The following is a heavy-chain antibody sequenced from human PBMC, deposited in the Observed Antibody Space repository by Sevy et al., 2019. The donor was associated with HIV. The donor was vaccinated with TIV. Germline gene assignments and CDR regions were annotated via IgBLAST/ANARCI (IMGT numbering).Heavy chain of an antibody. CDR2: ISFSSRDT. Sequence: LSLTCAASEFTFNTYAMSWVRQAPGKGLEWVSVISFSSRDTYYADSVKGRFTISRDNSKNTLYLQMNSRRAEDTAVYYCARDRVSGSYYTGDFDYWGQGTLVTVSS. V-gene: IGHV3-23*01. D-gene: IGHD3-10*01. CDR3: ARDRVSGSYYTGDFDY. CDR1: EFTFNTYA. J-gene: IGHJ4*02.